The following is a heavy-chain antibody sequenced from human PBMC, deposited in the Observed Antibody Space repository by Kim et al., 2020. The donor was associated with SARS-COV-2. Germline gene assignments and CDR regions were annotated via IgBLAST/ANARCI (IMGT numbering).Heavy chain of an antibody. V-gene: IGHV4-34*01. D-gene: IGHD3-3*01. CDR2: INHTGST. CDR3: ARGLLIYNDIWSGYSDS. Sequence: SETLSLTCAVYGGSFSGYYWSWIRQPPGKGLEWIGEINHTGSTNYNSSLKSRVTISADTFRNQFSLKLNSVTVADTAVYYCARGLLIYNDIWSGYSDSWGHGTLVTVSS. J-gene: IGHJ5*01. CDR1: GGSFSGYY.